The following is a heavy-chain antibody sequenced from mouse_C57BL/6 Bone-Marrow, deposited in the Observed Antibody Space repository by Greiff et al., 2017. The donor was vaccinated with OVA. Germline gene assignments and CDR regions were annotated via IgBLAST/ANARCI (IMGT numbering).Heavy chain of an antibody. CDR1: GFTFTDYY. D-gene: IGHD2-2*01. Sequence: EVMLVESGGGLVQPGGSLSLSCAASGFTFTDYYMSWVRQPPGKALEWLGFIRNKANGYTTEYSASVKGRFTISRDNSQSILYLQMNALRAEDSATYDCARWLTYAMDYWGQGTSVTVSS. V-gene: IGHV7-3*01. CDR2: IRNKANGYTT. J-gene: IGHJ4*01. CDR3: ARWLTYAMDY.